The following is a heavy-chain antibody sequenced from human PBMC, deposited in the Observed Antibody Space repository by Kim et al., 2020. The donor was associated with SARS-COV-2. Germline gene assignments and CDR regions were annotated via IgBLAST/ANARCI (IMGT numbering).Heavy chain of an antibody. CDR2: ISYDGSNK. Sequence: GGSLRLSCAASGFTFSSYGMHWVRQAPGKGLEWVAVISYDGSNKYYADSVKGRFTISRDNSKNTLYLQMNSLRAEDTAVYYCAKDPYYYDSSGYYDYW. CDR3: AKDPYYYDSSGYYDY. J-gene: IGHJ4*01. CDR1: GFTFSSYG. D-gene: IGHD3-22*01. V-gene: IGHV3-30*18.